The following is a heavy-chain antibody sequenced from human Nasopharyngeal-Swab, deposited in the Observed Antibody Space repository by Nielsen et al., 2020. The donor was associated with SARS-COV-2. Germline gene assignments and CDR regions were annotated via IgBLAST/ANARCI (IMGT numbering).Heavy chain of an antibody. CDR2: INSDGSST. CDR1: GFTFRSYW. Sequence: GESPKIPCAAPGFTFRSYWMHWVRQAPGKGLVWVSRINSDGSSTSYADSVKGRFTISRDNAKNTLYLQMNSLRAEDTAVYYCARDRNGDYGDYWGQGTLVTVSS. D-gene: IGHD4-17*01. V-gene: IGHV3-74*01. CDR3: ARDRNGDYGDY. J-gene: IGHJ4*02.